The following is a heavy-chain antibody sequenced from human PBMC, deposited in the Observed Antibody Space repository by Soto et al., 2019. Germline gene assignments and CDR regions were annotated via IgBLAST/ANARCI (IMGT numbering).Heavy chain of an antibody. CDR2: INPNSGGT. J-gene: IGHJ6*02. Sequence: VASVKVSCKASGYTFTGYYMHWVRQAPGQGLEWMGWINPNSGGTNYAQRFQGRVTMTRDTSISTAYMELSGLRSDETAVYYCARVLYDFWSGYGMDVWGQGTTVTVSS. CDR3: ARVLYDFWSGYGMDV. D-gene: IGHD3-3*01. V-gene: IGHV1-2*02. CDR1: GYTFTGYY.